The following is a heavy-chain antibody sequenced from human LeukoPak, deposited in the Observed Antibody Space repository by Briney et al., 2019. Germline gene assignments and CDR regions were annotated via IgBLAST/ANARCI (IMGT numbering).Heavy chain of an antibody. CDR2: IKSKTDGGTT. CDR3: TTDDEYYYDSSGYYYGDY. CDR1: GFTLSNAW. D-gene: IGHD3-22*01. J-gene: IGHJ4*02. V-gene: IGHV3-15*01. Sequence: GGSLRLSCAASGFTLSNAWMSWVRQAPGKGLEWVGRIKSKTDGGTTDYAAPVKGRFTISRDDSKNTLYLQMNSLKTEDTAVYYCTTDDEYYYDSSGYYYGDYWGQGTLVTVSS.